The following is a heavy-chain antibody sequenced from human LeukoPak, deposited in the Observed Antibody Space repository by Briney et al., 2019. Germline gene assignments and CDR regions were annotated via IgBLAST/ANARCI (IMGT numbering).Heavy chain of an antibody. J-gene: IGHJ4*02. CDR1: GDSVSSNSAA. CDR2: TYYRSKWYN. CDR3: ARRPAAHSTYYYGSGSYHHIWY. V-gene: IGHV6-1*01. Sequence: SQTLSLTCAISGDSVSSNSAAWNWIRQSPSRGLEWLGRTYYRSKWYNDYAVSVKSRITINPDTSKNQFSLKLSSVTAADTAVYYCARRPAAHSTYYYGSGSYHHIWYWGQGTLVTVSS. D-gene: IGHD3-10*01.